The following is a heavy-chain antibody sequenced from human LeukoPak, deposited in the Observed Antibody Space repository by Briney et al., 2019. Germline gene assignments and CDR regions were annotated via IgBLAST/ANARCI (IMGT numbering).Heavy chain of an antibody. CDR3: AKVGSWLTRIDS. CDR2: IIAYNGNT. V-gene: IGHV1-18*01. CDR1: GYTFTSYG. J-gene: IGHJ4*02. Sequence: ASVKLSCKASGYTFTSYGVSWVRQAPGQGLGWRGWIIAYNGNTDYAQKLQGRVTITTDTPTSTAYMELRSLRSDDRAVYYCAKVGSWLTRIDSWGQGTLVTVSS. D-gene: IGHD6-19*01.